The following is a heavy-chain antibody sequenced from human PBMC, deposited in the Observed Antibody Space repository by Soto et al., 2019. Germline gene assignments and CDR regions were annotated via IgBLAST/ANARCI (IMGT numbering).Heavy chain of an antibody. CDR3: VREGPISGTGAFDI. CDR1: GFTFNIHG. D-gene: IGHD6-25*01. Sequence: TGGSLRLSCAASGFTFNIHGMHWVRQAPGKGLEWVAVVWSDGNHKFYADSVRGRFTISRDNSKNTLDLQVDSLRVEDTGVYYCVREGPISGTGAFDIWGQGTKVTVSS. J-gene: IGHJ3*02. CDR2: VWSDGNHK. V-gene: IGHV3-33*01.